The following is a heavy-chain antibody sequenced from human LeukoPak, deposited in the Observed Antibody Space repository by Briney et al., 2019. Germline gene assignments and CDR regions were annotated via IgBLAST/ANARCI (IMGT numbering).Heavy chain of an antibody. CDR2: IHSGGNT. CDR1: GFIVSSNY. D-gene: IGHD6-19*01. CDR3: ARVSSGWTHFDY. Sequence: GGSLRLSCAASGFIVSSNYMSWVRQAPGKGLEWVSVIHSGGNTYHADSVKGRFTISRDNTKNTVYLRMNSLRAEDTAVYYCARVSSGWTHFDYWGQGTQVTVSS. V-gene: IGHV3-53*01. J-gene: IGHJ4*02.